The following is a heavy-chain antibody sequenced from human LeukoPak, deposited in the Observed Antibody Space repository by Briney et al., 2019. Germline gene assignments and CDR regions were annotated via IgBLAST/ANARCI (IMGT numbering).Heavy chain of an antibody. J-gene: IGHJ5*02. CDR2: IYTSGSS. CDR3: ARPYYYDSRIDP. D-gene: IGHD3-22*01. V-gene: IGHV4-4*09. CDR1: GGSISGFY. Sequence: PSETLSLTCTVSGGSISGFYWSWIRQPPGKGLEWIGYIYTSGSSNYNPSLKGRVTISVDTSKNQFSLKLSSVTAADTAVYYCARPYYYDSRIDPWGQGTRVTVSS.